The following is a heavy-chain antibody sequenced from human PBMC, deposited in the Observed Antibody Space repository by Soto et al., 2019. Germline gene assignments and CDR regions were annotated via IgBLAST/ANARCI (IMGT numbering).Heavy chain of an antibody. D-gene: IGHD2-15*01. CDR3: ARERGYCSGGSCPVDY. V-gene: IGHV4-39*02. J-gene: IGHJ4*02. CDR1: GGSISSSSYY. Sequence: QLQLQESGPGLVKPSETLSLTCTVSGGSISSSSYYWGWIRQPPGKGLEWIGGIYYSGSTYYNPSLKIRVTISADTSKNQFSRKLSSVTAADTAVYYCARERGYCSGGSCPVDYWGQGTLVTVSS. CDR2: IYYSGST.